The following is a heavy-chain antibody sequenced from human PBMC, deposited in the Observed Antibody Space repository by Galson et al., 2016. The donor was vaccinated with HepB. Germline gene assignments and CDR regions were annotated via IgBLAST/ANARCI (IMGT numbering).Heavy chain of an antibody. CDR1: GGSISSGDYY. V-gene: IGHV4-30-4*01. Sequence: TLSLTCTVSGGSISSGDYYWSWIRQPPGKGLEWIGYIFYSGTTYQNPSLKSRVTISLDTSKNQFSLKLNSVPAADKAVDYGAREQFWSGYSNGMDVWGQGTTVTVSS. CDR3: AREQFWSGYSNGMDV. CDR2: IFYSGTT. J-gene: IGHJ6*02. D-gene: IGHD3-3*02.